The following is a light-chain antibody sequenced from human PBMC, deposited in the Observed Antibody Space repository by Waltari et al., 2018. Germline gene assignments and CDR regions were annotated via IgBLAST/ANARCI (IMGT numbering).Light chain of an antibody. CDR1: QSVSSF. J-gene: IGKJ1*01. CDR3: QQRDNWPWT. V-gene: IGKV3-11*01. Sequence: DIVLTQSPATVSLSPGERATLSCRTSQSVSSFVAWYHQKPDQPPRLLIAAASNRASGISDRITASGSGLDFTLTISSLEPEDVGVYYCQQRDNWPWTFGQGTKVEIK. CDR2: AAS.